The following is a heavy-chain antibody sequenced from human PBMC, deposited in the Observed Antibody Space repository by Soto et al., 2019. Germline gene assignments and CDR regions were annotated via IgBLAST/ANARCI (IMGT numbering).Heavy chain of an antibody. J-gene: IGHJ1*01. CDR3: AREYGDYVGEEYFQH. V-gene: IGHV3-74*01. CDR1: GFIFSSYW. Sequence: EVQLVESGGGLVQPGGSQTLSCAASGFIFSSYWMHWVRQAPGKGLVWVSCINGDGSSSSHADSVKGRFNISRDNAKNTLYLQMNSLRAEDTAVYYCAREYGDYVGEEYFQHWGQGTLVTVSS. CDR2: INGDGSSS. D-gene: IGHD4-17*01.